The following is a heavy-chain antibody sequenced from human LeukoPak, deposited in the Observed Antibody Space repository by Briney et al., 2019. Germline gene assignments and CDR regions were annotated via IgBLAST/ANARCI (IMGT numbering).Heavy chain of an antibody. V-gene: IGHV3-33*01. Sequence: GGSLRLSCAAPGFTFSNYGMHRVRQAPGKGLEWVAVIWYDGSNKYYADSVKGRFTISRDNSKNTLYLQMNSLRAEDTAVYYCARDKPPPYYYDSSGIFDYWGQGTLVTVSS. J-gene: IGHJ4*02. CDR1: GFTFSNYG. CDR3: ARDKPPPYYYDSSGIFDY. CDR2: IWYDGSNK. D-gene: IGHD3-22*01.